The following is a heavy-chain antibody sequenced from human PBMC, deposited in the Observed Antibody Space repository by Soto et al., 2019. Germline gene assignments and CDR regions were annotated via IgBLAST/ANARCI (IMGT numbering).Heavy chain of an antibody. J-gene: IGHJ4*02. Sequence: GGSLRLSCAASGFTFTTYYMTWVRQAPGKGLEWVASIKNDGSEQYYVDSVKGRFTISRDNTKNSLYLQMNSLRAGDTALYYCSRENWFQDFWGQGTLVTVAS. CDR2: IKNDGSEQ. V-gene: IGHV3-7*03. D-gene: IGHD3-9*01. CDR3: SRENWFQDF. CDR1: GFTFTTYY.